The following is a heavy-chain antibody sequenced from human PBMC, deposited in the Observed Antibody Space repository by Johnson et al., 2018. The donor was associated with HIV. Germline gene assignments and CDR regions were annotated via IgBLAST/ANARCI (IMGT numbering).Heavy chain of an antibody. CDR1: GFTFRSYI. J-gene: IGHJ3*02. CDR3: ARDYREANAFDI. Sequence: QVQLVESGGGVVQPGRSLRLSCAASGFTFRSYIMHWVRQAPGEGLEWVALISYDGSIKYYGDSVKGRFTISRDNSQKTLYLQMNSLRAEDTAVYYCARDYREANAFDIWGQGTMDTVSS. CDR2: ISYDGSIK. V-gene: IGHV3-30*04. D-gene: IGHD1-26*01.